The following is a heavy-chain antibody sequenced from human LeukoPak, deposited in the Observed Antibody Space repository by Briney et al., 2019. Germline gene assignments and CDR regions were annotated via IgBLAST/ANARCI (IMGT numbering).Heavy chain of an antibody. J-gene: IGHJ4*02. Sequence: GGSLRLSCAASGFTFSSYEMNWVRQAPGKGLEWVSSISTTSAYIYYADSVKGRLTTSRDNAKSSLYLEMSSLRAEDTAVYYCARDGAAAAGRYFDYWGQGSLVTVSS. CDR2: ISTTSAYI. CDR3: ARDGAAAAGRYFDY. CDR1: GFTFSSYE. D-gene: IGHD6-13*01. V-gene: IGHV3-21*01.